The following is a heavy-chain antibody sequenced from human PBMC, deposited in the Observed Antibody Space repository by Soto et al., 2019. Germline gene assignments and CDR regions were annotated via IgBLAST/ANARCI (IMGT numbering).Heavy chain of an antibody. CDR3: ARGRYVDSYYFDS. J-gene: IGHJ4*02. V-gene: IGHV3-30-3*01. CDR2: MSYDGSKK. CDR1: GFTFTTYA. D-gene: IGHD3-9*01. Sequence: QVQLVESGGGVVQPGRSLRLSCAASGFTFTTYAMHWVRQAPGKGLEWVAVMSYDGSKKYYSDSVKGRFSISRDDSENTLFLQMSSLRPEDTAVYYCARGRYVDSYYFDSWGQGTQVTVSS.